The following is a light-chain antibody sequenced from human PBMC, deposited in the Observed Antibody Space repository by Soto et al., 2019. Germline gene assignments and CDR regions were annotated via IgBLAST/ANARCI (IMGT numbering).Light chain of an antibody. Sequence: QPVLTQSPSASASLGASVKLTCTLSSGHSSYAIAWHQQQAEKGPRYLMKLNSDGSHSKGDGIPDRFSGSSSGAERYLTISSLQSEDEADYYCQTWGTGILVVFGGGTKLTVL. CDR1: SGHSSYA. V-gene: IGLV4-69*01. CDR2: LNSDGSH. J-gene: IGLJ2*01. CDR3: QTWGTGILVV.